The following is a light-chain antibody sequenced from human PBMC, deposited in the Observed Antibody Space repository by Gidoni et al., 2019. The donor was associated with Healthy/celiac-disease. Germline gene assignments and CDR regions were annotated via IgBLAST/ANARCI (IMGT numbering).Light chain of an antibody. Sequence: DIQMTQSPSSLSASVGDRVTITCRASQSISSYLNWYQQKPGKAPKLLMYAASSLQSGVPSRFSGSGSGTDLTITISSPQPEDFATYYCQQSYSTPLTFGGGTKVEIK. CDR3: QQSYSTPLT. V-gene: IGKV1-39*01. CDR2: AAS. CDR1: QSISSY. J-gene: IGKJ4*01.